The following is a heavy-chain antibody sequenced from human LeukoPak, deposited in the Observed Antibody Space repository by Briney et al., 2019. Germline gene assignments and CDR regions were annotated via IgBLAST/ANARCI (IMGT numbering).Heavy chain of an antibody. V-gene: IGHV4-39*07. J-gene: IGHJ3*02. D-gene: IGHD4-17*01. CDR1: GGSISSNSYY. CDR2: IYYSGST. CDR3: ARSAVAWLVSPTVTTFSNAFDI. Sequence: TSETLSLTCAVSGGSISSNSYYWGWIRQPPGKGLEWIGSIYYSGSTYYNPSLKSRVTISVDTSKNQFSLKLSSVTAADTAVYYCARSAVAWLVSPTVTTFSNAFDIWGQGTMVTVSS.